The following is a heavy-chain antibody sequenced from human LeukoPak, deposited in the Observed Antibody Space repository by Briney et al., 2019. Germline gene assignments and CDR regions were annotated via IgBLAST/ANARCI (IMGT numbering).Heavy chain of an antibody. J-gene: IGHJ4*02. CDR2: INPSGGST. CDR1: GYTFTSYY. D-gene: IGHD6-13*01. V-gene: IGHV1-46*01. CDR3: ARDTYSSSWYAINFFDY. Sequence: ASVKVSCKASGYTFTSYYMHWVRQAPGQGLEWMGIINPSGGSTSYAQKFQGRVTISRDTSASTAYMELSSLRSEDTAVYYCARDTYSSSWYAINFFDYWGQGTLVTVSS.